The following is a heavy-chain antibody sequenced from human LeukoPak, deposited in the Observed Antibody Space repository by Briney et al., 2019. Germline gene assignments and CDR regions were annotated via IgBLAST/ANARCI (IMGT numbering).Heavy chain of an antibody. J-gene: IGHJ4*02. Sequence: SVKVSCKASGFTFTRSAMQWVRQARGQRLDWIGWIVVGSGNTNYAQKFRERVTISRDMSTSTAYMELSSLRSEDTAVYYCAALVDYYDSSGYYVDYWGQGTLVTVSS. V-gene: IGHV1-58*02. D-gene: IGHD3-22*01. CDR2: IVVGSGNT. CDR1: GFTFTRSA. CDR3: AALVDYYDSSGYYVDY.